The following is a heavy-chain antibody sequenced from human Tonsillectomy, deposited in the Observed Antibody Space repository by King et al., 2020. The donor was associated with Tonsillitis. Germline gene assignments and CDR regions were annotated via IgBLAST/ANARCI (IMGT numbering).Heavy chain of an antibody. Sequence: QLVQSGPEVKKPGTSVKVPCKASGFTFTSSAVQWVRQARGQRLEWIGWIVVSTGYTNYAQKFQERVTITRDMSTSTAYMELSSLRSEDTAVYYCAADPAYYYDNTAYNFGYWGQGTLVTVSS. V-gene: IGHV1-58*01. J-gene: IGHJ4*02. CDR1: GFTFTSSA. D-gene: IGHD3-22*01. CDR2: IVVSTGYT. CDR3: AADPAYYYDNTAYNFGY.